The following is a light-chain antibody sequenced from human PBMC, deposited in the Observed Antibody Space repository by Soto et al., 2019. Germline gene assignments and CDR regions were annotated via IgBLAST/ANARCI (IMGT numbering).Light chain of an antibody. Sequence: ENVLTQSPGNLSLSPGERATLSCRASQSVTNSFFAWYQQKPGQAPRLLIYGISSRATGIPDRFSGSGSETAFTLTISRLEPEDFVVYYCQQYSTLPHTFGQGTKLEVK. CDR3: QQYSTLPHT. V-gene: IGKV3-20*01. CDR1: QSVTNSF. J-gene: IGKJ2*01. CDR2: GIS.